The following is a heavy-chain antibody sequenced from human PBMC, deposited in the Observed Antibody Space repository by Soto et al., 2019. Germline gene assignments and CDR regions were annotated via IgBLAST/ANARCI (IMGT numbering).Heavy chain of an antibody. D-gene: IGHD3-22*01. CDR3: AREPIVDDAFDI. CDR1: ARTFFISG. CDR2: IIPIFGTA. J-gene: IGHJ3*02. Sequence: SVKVSCKTSARTFFISGFGWVRQAPGQGREWMGGIIPIFGTANYAQKFQGRVTITADESTSTAYMELSSLRSEDTAVYYCAREPIVDDAFDIWGQGTMVTVSS. V-gene: IGHV1-69*13.